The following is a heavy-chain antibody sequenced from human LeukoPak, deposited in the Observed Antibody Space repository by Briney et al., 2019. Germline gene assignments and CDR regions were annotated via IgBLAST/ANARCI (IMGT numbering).Heavy chain of an antibody. D-gene: IGHD2-15*01. CDR2: ISSSSSTI. CDR3: ARDHLYCSGGSCYFDY. V-gene: IGHV3-48*01. CDR1: GFTFSSYS. J-gene: IGHJ4*02. Sequence: GGSLRLSCAASGFTFSSYSMSWVRQAPGKGLEWVSYISSSSSTIYYADSVKGRFTISRDNAKNSLYLQMNSLRAEDTAVYYCARDHLYCSGGSCYFDYWGQGTLVTVSS.